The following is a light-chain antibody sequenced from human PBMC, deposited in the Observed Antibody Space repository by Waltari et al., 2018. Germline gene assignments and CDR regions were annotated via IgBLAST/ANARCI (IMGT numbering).Light chain of an antibody. V-gene: IGKV3-11*01. Sequence: IVLTQSPATLSLSPGEWATISCRARPTVINYLAWYQQKPRQAPRLLISDAANRGPGIPARFSGGGSGTDFTLTISSLEPEDFAVDYCQQRYYWPPWTFGQGTKVELK. J-gene: IGKJ1*01. CDR2: DAA. CDR3: QQRYYWPPWT. CDR1: PTVINY.